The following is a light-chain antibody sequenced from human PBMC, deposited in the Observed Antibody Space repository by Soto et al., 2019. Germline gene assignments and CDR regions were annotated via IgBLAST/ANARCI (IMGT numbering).Light chain of an antibody. CDR1: SSDVGGYNY. V-gene: IGLV2-14*01. CDR3: SSYTSSSTVV. Sequence: QSALTQPASVSGSPGQSITISCTGTSSDVGGYNYVSWYQQHPGKAPKLMIYDVSNRPSGVSNRFSGSKSGNTASLTISGCQAEDEADYYCSSYTSSSTVVFGGGTKLTVL. CDR2: DVS. J-gene: IGLJ2*01.